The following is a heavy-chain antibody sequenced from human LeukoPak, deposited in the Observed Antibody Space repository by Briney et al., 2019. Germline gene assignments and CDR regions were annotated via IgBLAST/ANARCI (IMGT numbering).Heavy chain of an antibody. D-gene: IGHD4-17*01. J-gene: IGHJ4*02. CDR1: GFTFSHYW. CDR3: ARSTTGLDY. V-gene: IGHV3-74*01. Sequence: GGSLRLSCAASGFTFSHYWMHWVRQVPGKGLVWVSRINSDGSSTTYADSVKGRFTISRDNAKNSLYLQMNSLRAEDTAVYYCARSTTGLDYWGQGTLVTVSS. CDR2: INSDGSST.